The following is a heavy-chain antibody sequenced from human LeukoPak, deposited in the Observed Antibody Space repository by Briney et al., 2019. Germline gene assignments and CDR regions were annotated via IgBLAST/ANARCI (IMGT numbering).Heavy chain of an antibody. CDR2: IYYSGST. D-gene: IGHD1-26*01. CDR1: GGSISSSSYY. J-gene: IGHJ5*02. CDR3: ARVGVVGATPYKNWFDP. Sequence: SETLSLTCTVSGGSISSSSYYWGWIRQPPGKGLEWIGSIYYSGSTYYNPSLKSRVTISVDTSKNQFSLKLSSVTAADTAVYYCARVGVVGATPYKNWFDPWGQGTLVTVSS. V-gene: IGHV4-39*07.